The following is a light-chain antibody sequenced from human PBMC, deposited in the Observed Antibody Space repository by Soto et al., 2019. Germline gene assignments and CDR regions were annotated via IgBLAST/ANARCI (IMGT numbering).Light chain of an antibody. Sequence: QSALTQPASVSGSPGQSITISCTGTSSDVGDYNYVSWYQHHPGKAPKLMIYDVSDRPSGVSTRFSGSKSGNTASLTISGLQPEDEADYYCSSYTSSSTSYVFGTGTKVT. CDR2: DVS. CDR3: SSYTSSSTSYV. V-gene: IGLV2-14*03. CDR1: SSDVGDYNY. J-gene: IGLJ1*01.